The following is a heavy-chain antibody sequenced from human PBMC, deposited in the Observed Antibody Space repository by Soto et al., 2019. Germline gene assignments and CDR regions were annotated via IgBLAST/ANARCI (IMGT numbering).Heavy chain of an antibody. CDR2: IYYSGST. CDR1: GGSISSYY. J-gene: IGHJ6*03. Sequence: SETLSLTCTVSGGSISSYYWSWIRQPPGKGLEWIGYIYYSGSTNYNPSLKSRVTISVDTSKNQFSLKLSSVTAADTAVYYCARRYYYYGSGSYYKEDYYMDVWGKGTTVTVSS. D-gene: IGHD3-10*01. CDR3: ARRYYYYGSGSYYKEDYYMDV. V-gene: IGHV4-59*08.